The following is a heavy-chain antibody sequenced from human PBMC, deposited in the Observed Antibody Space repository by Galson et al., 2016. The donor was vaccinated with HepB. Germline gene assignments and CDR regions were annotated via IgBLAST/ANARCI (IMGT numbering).Heavy chain of an antibody. CDR3: GKHGGFDN. J-gene: IGHJ4*02. Sequence: SLRLSCAASGFSFSNSGMSWVRQAPGRGLEWVSGISCSGDATHYADFVKGRFTISRDNSKNTLYLYMNTLTAGDTAIYYCGKHGGFDNWGQGALGTVSS. V-gene: IGHV3-23*01. CDR1: GFSFSNSG. D-gene: IGHD3-16*01. CDR2: ISCSGDAT.